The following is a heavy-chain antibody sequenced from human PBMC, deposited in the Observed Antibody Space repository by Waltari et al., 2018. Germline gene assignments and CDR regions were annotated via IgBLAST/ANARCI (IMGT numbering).Heavy chain of an antibody. D-gene: IGHD6-6*01. V-gene: IGHV1-18*04. CDR2: ISAYNGNT. Sequence: QVPLVQSGAEVKKPGASVTVSCKASGYTFTSYGITWVRPAPGQGLEWMGWISAYNGNTNYAQKLQGRVTMTTDTSTSTAYMELRSLRSDDTAVYYCARGSVTWYSSSPGSGPWGQGTLVTVSS. CDR3: ARGSVTWYSSSPGSGP. CDR1: GYTFTSYG. J-gene: IGHJ5*02.